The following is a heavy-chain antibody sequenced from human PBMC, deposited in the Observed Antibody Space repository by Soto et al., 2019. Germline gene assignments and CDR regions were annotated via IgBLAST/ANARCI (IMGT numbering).Heavy chain of an antibody. V-gene: IGHV3-21*01. CDR1: GFTFSNYN. Sequence: PGGSLRLSCAASGFTFSNYNMNWVRQAPGKGLEWVSSISSSTSYIYYAGSVKGRFTISRDNAKNSLYLQMNSLRAEDTAVYYCARVVDYYDPYYYYGMDVWGQGTTVTVSS. J-gene: IGHJ6*02. D-gene: IGHD3-22*01. CDR2: ISSSTSYI. CDR3: ARVVDYYDPYYYYGMDV.